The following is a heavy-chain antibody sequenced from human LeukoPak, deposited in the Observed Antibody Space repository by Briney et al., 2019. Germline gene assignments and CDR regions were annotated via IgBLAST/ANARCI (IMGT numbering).Heavy chain of an antibody. CDR2: INPNSGGT. CDR3: ARIRRIAVAGTDGFLGWFDP. V-gene: IGHV1-2*02. D-gene: IGHD6-19*01. J-gene: IGHJ5*02. Sequence: ASVKVSCKASGHTFTGYYMHWVRQAPGQGLEWMGWINPNSGGTNYAQKFQGRVTMTRDTSISTAYMELSRLRSDDTAVYYCARIRRIAVAGTDGFLGWFDPWGQGTLVTVSS. CDR1: GHTFTGYY.